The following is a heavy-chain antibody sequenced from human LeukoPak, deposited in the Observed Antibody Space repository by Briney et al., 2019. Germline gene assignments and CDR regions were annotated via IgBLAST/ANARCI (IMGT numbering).Heavy chain of an antibody. J-gene: IGHJ3*02. CDR2: INPNSGGT. CDR1: EYTFTSYS. V-gene: IGHV1-2*02. D-gene: IGHD3-22*01. CDR3: ARGYHHDTSGYYVFDI. Sequence: ASVKVSCDASEYTFTSYSMNWVRQDPGQGLEWMGWINPNSGGTNYAQKFQGRVTMTRDTSISTSYMELSRLRSDDTAVYYCARGYHHDTSGYYVFDIWGQGTMVTVSS.